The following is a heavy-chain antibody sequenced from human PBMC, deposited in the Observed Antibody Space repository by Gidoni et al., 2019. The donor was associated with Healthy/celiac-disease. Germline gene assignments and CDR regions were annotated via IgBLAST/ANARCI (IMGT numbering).Heavy chain of an antibody. D-gene: IGHD2-15*01. J-gene: IGHJ4*02. CDR2: ISAYNGNT. CDR3: VRSSCGMGGSCLFDY. V-gene: IGHV1-18*04. Sequence: QVQLVQSGAEVKKPGASVKVACKASGYTFTTYGISWVRQAPGQGLEWMGWISAYNGNTNYAQKLQGRVTMTTDTSTSTAYMELRSLRSDDTAVYYCVRSSCGMGGSCLFDYWGQGTLVTVSS. CDR1: GYTFTTYG.